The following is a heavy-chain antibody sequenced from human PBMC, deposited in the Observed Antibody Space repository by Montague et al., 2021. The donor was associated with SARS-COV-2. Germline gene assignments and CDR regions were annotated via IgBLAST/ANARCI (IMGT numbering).Heavy chain of an antibody. J-gene: IGHJ3*02. CDR1: GDSVSSKRVA. D-gene: IGHD3-9*01. CDR3: ASSGITLTGLDAFDI. CDR2: TYYKSKWDS. Sequence: CAISGDSVSSKRVAWNWNRQSPSRGLELLGRTYYKSKWDSDYAXXXKXXLVISPDTSKNQVSLQLNSVIPEDTAVYFCASSGITLTGLDAFDIWGQGTMVTVSS. V-gene: IGHV6-1*01.